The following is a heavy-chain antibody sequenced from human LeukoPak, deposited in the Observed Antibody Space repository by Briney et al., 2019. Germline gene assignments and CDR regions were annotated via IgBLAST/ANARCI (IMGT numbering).Heavy chain of an antibody. CDR3: AKAGSGYSVYYFDS. CDR1: GFTFDDYV. CDR2: ISWDGGST. V-gene: IGHV3-43D*04. D-gene: IGHD3-22*01. J-gene: IGHJ4*02. Sequence: GGFLRHSCGASGFTFDDYVMHWVRQAPGKGLEWVSLISWDGGSTYYADSVKGRFTISRDNSKNSLYLQMNSLKAEDTALYYCAKAGSGYSVYYFDSSGPGTLVTVSS.